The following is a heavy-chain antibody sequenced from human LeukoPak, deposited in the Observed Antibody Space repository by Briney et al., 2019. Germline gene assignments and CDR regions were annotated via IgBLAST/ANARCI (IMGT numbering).Heavy chain of an antibody. Sequence: GGSLRLSCAASGFSFKNYAMHWVRQAPGKGLEWVTVMSYDGSDKYYADSVKGRFSISRDNSKNMSYLQMNSLRTEDTAVYYCARARDTDFDSWGQGTLVTVSS. D-gene: IGHD5-18*01. CDR3: ARARDTDFDS. V-gene: IGHV3-30*04. CDR2: MSYDGSDK. CDR1: GFSFKNYA. J-gene: IGHJ4*02.